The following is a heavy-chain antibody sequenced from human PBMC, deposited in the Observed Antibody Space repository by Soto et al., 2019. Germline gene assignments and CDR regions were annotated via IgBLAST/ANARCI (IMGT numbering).Heavy chain of an antibody. CDR1: GGSFSGYY. CDR3: ARASRYCSSTSCRPVKFDY. V-gene: IGHV4-34*01. CDR2: INHSGST. J-gene: IGHJ4*02. Sequence: QVQLQQWGAGLLKPSETLSLTCAVYGGSFSGYYWSWIRQPPGKGLEWIGEINHSGSTNYNPSLKRRVTISVDTSKNQFSLKLSSVTAADTAVYYCARASRYCSSTSCRPVKFDYWGQGTLVTVSS. D-gene: IGHD2-2*01.